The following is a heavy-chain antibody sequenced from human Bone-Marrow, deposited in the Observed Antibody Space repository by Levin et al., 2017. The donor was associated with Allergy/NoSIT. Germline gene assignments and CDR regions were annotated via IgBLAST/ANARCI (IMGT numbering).Heavy chain of an antibody. J-gene: IGHJ6*02. V-gene: IGHV3-30-3*01. D-gene: IGHD6-13*01. CDR2: ISFDGSNK. CDR1: GFTFSSYA. CDR3: VRGQGYSPPLDYGLDV. Sequence: GGSLRLSCAASGFTFSSYAMHWVRQAPGKGLEWVAVISFDGSNKFHADSVKGRFTISRDDSRNTLYLQMNSQRIEDTAVYYCVRGQGYSPPLDYGLDVWGQGTTVTVSS.